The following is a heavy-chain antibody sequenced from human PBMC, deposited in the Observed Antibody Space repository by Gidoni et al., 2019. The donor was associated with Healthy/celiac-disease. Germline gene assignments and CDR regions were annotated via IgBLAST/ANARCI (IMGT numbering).Heavy chain of an antibody. V-gene: IGHV3-49*04. CDR1: GVTFGDDA. CDR2: IRSKAYGGTT. D-gene: IGHD3-22*01. Sequence: EVQLVESGGGLVQPGRPLRLSGTASGVTFGDDAMSWVRQAPGKGLEWVGFIRSKAYGGTTEYAASVKGRFTISRDDSKSIAYLQMNSLKTEDTAVYYCTRSGHYYDSSGYYPRVFDYWGQGTLVTVSS. CDR3: TRSGHYYDSSGYYPRVFDY. J-gene: IGHJ4*02.